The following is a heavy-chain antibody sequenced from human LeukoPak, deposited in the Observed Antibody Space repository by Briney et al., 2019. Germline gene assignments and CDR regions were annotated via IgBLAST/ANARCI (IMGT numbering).Heavy chain of an antibody. CDR3: AKASGARGAAAVTFDY. Sequence: GGSLRLSCAASGFTFSSYAMSWVRQAPGKGLEWVSAISGSGGSTYYADSVKGRFTISRDNSKNTLYLQMNSLRAEDTAVYHCAKASGARGAAAVTFDYWGQGTLVTVSS. D-gene: IGHD6-13*01. CDR1: GFTFSSYA. CDR2: ISGSGGST. J-gene: IGHJ4*02. V-gene: IGHV3-23*01.